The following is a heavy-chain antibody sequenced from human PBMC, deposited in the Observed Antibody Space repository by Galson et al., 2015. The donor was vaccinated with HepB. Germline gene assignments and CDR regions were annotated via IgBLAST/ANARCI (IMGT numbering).Heavy chain of an antibody. CDR1: GYSFSNYP. CDR2: SNAGEGNT. CDR3: ARDGTYCSGDCNWETYYFYYGLDV. Sequence: SVKVSCKASGYSFSNYPIHWVRQAPGQGLEWMGWSNAGEGNTKYSSKFQNRVTITRDTSATTAYIELSSLTSEDTATYYCARDGTYCSGDCNWETYYFYYGLDVWGQGTTVTVSS. D-gene: IGHD2-21*02. J-gene: IGHJ6*02. V-gene: IGHV1-3*01.